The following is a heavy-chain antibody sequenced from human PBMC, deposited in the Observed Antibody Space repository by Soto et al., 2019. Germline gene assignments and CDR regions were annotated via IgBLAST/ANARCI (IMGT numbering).Heavy chain of an antibody. CDR3: AKENGYSSSWFEFDY. CDR2: ISGSGGST. CDR1: GFTFSSYA. J-gene: IGHJ4*02. Sequence: EVQLLESGGGLVQPGGSLRLSCAASGFTFSSYAMSWVRQAPGKGLEWVSAISGSGGSTYYADSVKGRFTISRDHSKNTLYLQMNLLRAEDTAVYYCAKENGYSSSWFEFDYWGQGTLVTVSS. V-gene: IGHV3-23*01. D-gene: IGHD6-13*01.